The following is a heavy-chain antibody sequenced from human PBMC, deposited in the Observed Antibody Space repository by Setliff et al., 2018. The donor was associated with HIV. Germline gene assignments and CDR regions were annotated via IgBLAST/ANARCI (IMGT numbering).Heavy chain of an antibody. J-gene: IGHJ3*02. CDR2: IKSKTDGGTT. Sequence: GGSLRLSCAASGFTFSNAWMSWVRQAPGKGLEWVGRIKSKTDGGTTEYAAPVKGRFTTSRDDSKNTLYLQMNSLKTEDTAVYYCSCYSDDAFDIWGQGTMVTVSS. CDR3: SCYSDDAFDI. CDR1: GFTFSNAW. V-gene: IGHV3-15*01. D-gene: IGHD2-15*01.